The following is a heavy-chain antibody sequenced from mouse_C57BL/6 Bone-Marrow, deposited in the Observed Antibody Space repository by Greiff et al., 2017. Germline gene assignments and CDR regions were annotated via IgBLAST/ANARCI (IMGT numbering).Heavy chain of an antibody. CDR2: IWWDDDK. D-gene: IGHD1-1*01. Sequence: QVTLKVSGPGILQPSQTLSLTCSFSGFSLSTFGLGVGWIRQPSGKGLEWLAHIWWDDDKYYNPALKSRLTISKDTSKNQVFLQIANVDTAETATYYCARIGYYGRDYAMDYWGQGTSVTVSS. J-gene: IGHJ4*01. CDR3: ARIGYYGRDYAMDY. V-gene: IGHV8-8*01. CDR1: GFSLSTFGLG.